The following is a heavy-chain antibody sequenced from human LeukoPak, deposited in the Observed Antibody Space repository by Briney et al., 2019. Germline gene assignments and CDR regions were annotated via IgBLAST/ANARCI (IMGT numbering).Heavy chain of an antibody. Sequence: PGGSLRLSCAASGFTFSSYDMHWVRQARGKGLEWVSAIGTAGDTYYPGSVKGRFTISRETAKNSLYLQMNSLRAGETAVYYCARDRGSGYYDYWGQGALVTVSS. CDR1: GFTFSSYD. J-gene: IGHJ4*02. CDR3: ARDRGSGYYDY. CDR2: IGTAGDT. V-gene: IGHV3-13*01. D-gene: IGHD3-22*01.